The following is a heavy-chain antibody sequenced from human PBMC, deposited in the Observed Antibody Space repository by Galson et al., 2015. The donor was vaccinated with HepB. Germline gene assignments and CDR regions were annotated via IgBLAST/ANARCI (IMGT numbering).Heavy chain of an antibody. CDR3: TLDPTDYSVHAFDI. D-gene: IGHD2-15*01. V-gene: IGHV3-49*03. Sequence: SLRLSCAASGFTFGDYAMSWFRQAPGKGLEWVGFIRSKVYGGTSEYAASVEGRFTISRDDSKSIAYLQMNSLKTEDTAVYYCTLDPTDYSVHAFDIWGLGTMVTVSS. CDR1: GFTFGDYA. CDR2: IRSKVYGGTS. J-gene: IGHJ3*02.